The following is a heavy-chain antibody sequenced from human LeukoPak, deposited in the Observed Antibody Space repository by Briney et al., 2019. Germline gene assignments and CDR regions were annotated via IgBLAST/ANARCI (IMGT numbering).Heavy chain of an antibody. V-gene: IGHV3-49*03. D-gene: IGHD2-15*01. CDR3: GRAPRPVAWNWFDP. CDR1: GFTFGDYA. CDR2: IRSGTYGGTP. J-gene: IGHJ5*02. Sequence: PGGSLRLSCTTSGFTFGDYAMGWFRQAPGKGLEWLGFIRSGTYGGTPEYAGSLKGRLTMSRDDSKSIAYLQMNSLKIEDTAVYYCGRAPRPVAWNWFDPWGQGTLVTVSS.